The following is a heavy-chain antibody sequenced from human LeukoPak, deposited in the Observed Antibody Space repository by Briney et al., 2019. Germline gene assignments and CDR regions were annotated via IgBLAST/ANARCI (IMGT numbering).Heavy chain of an antibody. CDR2: VSGSATNT. D-gene: IGHD4-17*01. J-gene: IGHJ5*02. Sequence: PGGSLRLSCAASGFTFNNFAMSWVRQAPGKGLEWVSTVSGSATNTCYADSVKGRFIVSRDNSRNTLDLQMNSLRADDTAVYYCAKGFQTYGELSLDAWGQGTLVTVSS. V-gene: IGHV3-23*01. CDR1: GFTFNNFA. CDR3: AKGFQTYGELSLDA.